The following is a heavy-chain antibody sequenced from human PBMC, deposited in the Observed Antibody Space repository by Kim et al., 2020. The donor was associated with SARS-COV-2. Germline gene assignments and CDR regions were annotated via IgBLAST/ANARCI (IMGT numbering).Heavy chain of an antibody. D-gene: IGHD2-2*01. CDR2: IYYSGST. CDR3: ARNIVVVPAASNWFDP. CDR1: GGSISSSSYY. Sequence: SETLSLTCTVSGGSISSSSYYWGWIRQPPGKGLEWIGSIYYSGSTYYNPSLKSRVTISVDTSKNQFSLKLSSVTAADTAVYYCARNIVVVPAASNWFDPWGQGTLVTVSS. V-gene: IGHV4-39*01. J-gene: IGHJ5*02.